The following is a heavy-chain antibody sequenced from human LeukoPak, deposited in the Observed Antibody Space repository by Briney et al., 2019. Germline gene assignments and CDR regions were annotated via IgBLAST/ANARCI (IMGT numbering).Heavy chain of an antibody. CDR2: ISGSGGST. CDR1: GFTFSSYA. V-gene: IGHV3-23*01. J-gene: IGHJ3*02. CDR3: AIYYDSSGYPGAFDI. D-gene: IGHD3-22*01. Sequence: PGGSLRLSCAASGFTFSSYAMSWVRQAPGKGLDWVSAISGSGGSTYYADSVKGRFTISRDNSKNTLYLQMNSLRAEDTAVYYCAIYYDSSGYPGAFDIWGQGTMVTVSS.